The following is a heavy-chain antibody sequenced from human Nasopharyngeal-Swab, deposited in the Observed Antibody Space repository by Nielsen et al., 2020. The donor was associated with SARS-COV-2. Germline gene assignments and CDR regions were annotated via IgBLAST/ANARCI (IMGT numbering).Heavy chain of an antibody. J-gene: IGHJ2*01. D-gene: IGHD6-25*01. CDR1: GYTFTSCG. Sequence: ASVKVSCKASGYTFTSCGISWVRQAPGQGLEWMGWISAYNGNTNYAQKLQGRVTMTTDTSTSTAYMELSNLRSEDTAVYYCASVGGPQRHFDLWGRGTLVTVSS. V-gene: IGHV1-18*01. CDR2: ISAYNGNT. CDR3: ASVGGPQRHFDL.